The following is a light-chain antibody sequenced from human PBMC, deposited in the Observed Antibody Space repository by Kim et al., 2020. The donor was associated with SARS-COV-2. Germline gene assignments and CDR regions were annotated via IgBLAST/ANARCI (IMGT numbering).Light chain of an antibody. J-gene: IGLJ1*01. CDR1: GSDVGYSNL. CDR2: EVT. V-gene: IGLV2-23*02. Sequence: QSALTQPASVSGSLGQSITISCTGTGSDVGYSNLVSWYQQFPGKAPKLIIYEVTKRPSGVSYRFSASKSGNTASLTISGLQAEDEADYYCCSYARNSVYVFGSGTKVTVL. CDR3: CSYARNSVYV.